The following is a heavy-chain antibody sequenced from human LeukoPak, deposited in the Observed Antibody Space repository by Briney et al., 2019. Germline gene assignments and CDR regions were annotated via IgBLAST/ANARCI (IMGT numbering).Heavy chain of an antibody. J-gene: IGHJ4*02. CDR3: ARDLTMLGTPGDDFDY. Sequence: GGSLRLSCAASGFTFSNYWMHWVRQVPGKGLAWVSRIKNGRTTSYADSVKGRFTISRDNGKNMVYLQMTSLRAEDTAIYYCARDLTMLGTPGDDFDYWGQGSQVTVSS. CDR2: IKNGRTT. D-gene: IGHD3-3*01. V-gene: IGHV3-74*01. CDR1: GFTFSNYW.